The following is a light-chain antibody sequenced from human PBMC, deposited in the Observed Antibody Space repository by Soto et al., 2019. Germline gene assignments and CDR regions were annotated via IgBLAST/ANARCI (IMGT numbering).Light chain of an antibody. CDR3: SSYTSSSTYV. V-gene: IGLV2-14*01. Sequence: QSVLTQPASVSGSSGQSITISCTGTSSDVGGYNYVSWYQHHPAKAPQLMIYEVSNRPSGVSNRFSGSKSGNTACLTISGLQAEDEADYHCSSYTSSSTYVFGTGTKVTVL. CDR1: SSDVGGYNY. CDR2: EVS. J-gene: IGLJ1*01.